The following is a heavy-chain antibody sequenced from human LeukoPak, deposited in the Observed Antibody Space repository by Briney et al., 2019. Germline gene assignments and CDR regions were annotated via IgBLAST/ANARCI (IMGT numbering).Heavy chain of an antibody. J-gene: IGHJ3*02. CDR2: ISESSISK. V-gene: IGHV3-48*01. CDR1: GLTFSSSS. CDR3: ARDGGGPDAFDI. Sequence: GGSLRLSCAVSGLTFSSSSMNWVCQAPGKGLEWVSHISESSISKHYADSVRGRFTVSRDNAKNSLYLQMNSLRAEDTAVYYCARDGGGPDAFDIWGQGTMVTVSS.